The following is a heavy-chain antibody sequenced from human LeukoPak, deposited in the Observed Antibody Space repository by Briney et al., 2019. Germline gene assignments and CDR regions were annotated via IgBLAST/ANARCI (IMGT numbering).Heavy chain of an antibody. CDR3: ARGRAGNYYNHNDY. Sequence: SETLSLTCAVFGGSFSDYSWTWIRQTPGKGLEWIGEINHRGGTNYNPSLKSRLTISVDTSKNQFSLNLTSVTAADTAVYYCARGRAGNYYNHNDYWGQGTLVTVSS. J-gene: IGHJ4*01. D-gene: IGHD3-10*01. CDR1: GGSFSDYS. V-gene: IGHV4-34*01. CDR2: INHRGGT.